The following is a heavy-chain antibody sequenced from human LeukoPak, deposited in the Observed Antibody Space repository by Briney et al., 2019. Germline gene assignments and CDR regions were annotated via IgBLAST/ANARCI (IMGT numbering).Heavy chain of an antibody. CDR1: GYSFTSYW. J-gene: IGHJ4*02. CDR2: IYPGDSDT. CDR3: ARRGTYYYGSGSYAFDY. D-gene: IGHD3-10*01. V-gene: IGHV5-51*01. Sequence: GESLKISCQGSGYSFTSYWIGWVRQMPGKGLEWMGIIYPGDSDTRYSPSFQGQVTISADKSISTAYLQWSSLKASDTAMYYCARRGTYYYGSGSYAFDYWGQGTLVTVSS.